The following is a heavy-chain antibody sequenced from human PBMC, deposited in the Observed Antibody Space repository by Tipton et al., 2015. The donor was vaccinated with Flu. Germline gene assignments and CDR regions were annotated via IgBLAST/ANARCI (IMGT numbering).Heavy chain of an antibody. CDR3: VRAIYASDNY. V-gene: IGHV3-7*01. Sequence: LSLTCAVFGGSFSGDYRTWIRQPPGKGLEWVANINQDGSQKHYVDSVKGRFTISRDNPVNSVYLQMNSLRAEDTAVYFCVRAIYASDNYSGQGTLVTVSS. D-gene: IGHD3-10*01. J-gene: IGHJ4*02. CDR1: GGSFSGDY. CDR2: INQDGSQK.